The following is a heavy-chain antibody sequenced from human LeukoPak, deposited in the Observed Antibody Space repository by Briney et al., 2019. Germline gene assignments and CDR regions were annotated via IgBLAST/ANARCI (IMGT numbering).Heavy chain of an antibody. J-gene: IGHJ4*02. V-gene: IGHV3-23*01. CDR3: AKDSADIVVIPAADFDY. CDR2: ISGSGDDT. CDR1: GFTFNSYA. Sequence: GGSLRLSCAASGFTFNSYAMCWVRQAPGGGRECVSLISGSGDDTYYADSVKGRFTISRDNSKNTLYLQMNSLRAEDTAVYYCAKDSADIVVIPAADFDYWGQGTLVTVSS. D-gene: IGHD2-2*01.